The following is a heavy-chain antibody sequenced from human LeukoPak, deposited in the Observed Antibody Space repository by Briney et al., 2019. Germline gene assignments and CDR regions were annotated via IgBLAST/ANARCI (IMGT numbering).Heavy chain of an antibody. D-gene: IGHD6-19*01. Sequence: PSETLSLTCTVSGGSINIYCWGWIRQPPGKGLGWIGFFDNSGSTNYNPSLKNRVTIAVDTSKNQVSLRLNSVTAADTAVYYCARGLFQWPARIDYWGQGTLVTVSS. V-gene: IGHV4-59*08. CDR2: FDNSGST. J-gene: IGHJ4*02. CDR3: ARGLFQWPARIDY. CDR1: GGSINIYC.